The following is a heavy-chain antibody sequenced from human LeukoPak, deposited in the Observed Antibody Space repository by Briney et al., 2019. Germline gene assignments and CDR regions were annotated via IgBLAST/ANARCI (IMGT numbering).Heavy chain of an antibody. D-gene: IGHD3-16*02. Sequence: PGGSLRLSCVASAFTFRTYSMHWVRQAPGEGLEWVSSISGSTSYIYYADSVRGRFTISRDNAKNSLYLQMNSLRAEDTAVYYCARGSDFVWGSYRPYFDYWGQGTLVTVSS. CDR3: ARGSDFVWGSYRPYFDY. V-gene: IGHV3-21*01. J-gene: IGHJ4*02. CDR2: ISGSTSYI. CDR1: AFTFRTYS.